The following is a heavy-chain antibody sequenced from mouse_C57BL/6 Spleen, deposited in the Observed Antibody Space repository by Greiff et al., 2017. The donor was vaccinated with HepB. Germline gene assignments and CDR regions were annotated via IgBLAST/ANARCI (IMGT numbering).Heavy chain of an antibody. D-gene: IGHD2-5*01. CDR2: INPSSGYT. CDR3: ARAYHSNYEGFAY. V-gene: IGHV1-7*01. Sequence: QVQLQQSGAELAKPGASVKLSCKASGYTFTSYWMHWVKQSPEQGLEWIGYINPSSGYTKYNQKFKDKATLTADKSSSTAYMQLSSLTYEDSAVYYCARAYHSNYEGFAYWGQGTLVTVSA. CDR1: GYTFTSYW. J-gene: IGHJ3*01.